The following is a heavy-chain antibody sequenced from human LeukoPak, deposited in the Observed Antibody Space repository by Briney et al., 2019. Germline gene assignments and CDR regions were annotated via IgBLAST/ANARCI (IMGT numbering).Heavy chain of an antibody. D-gene: IGHD3-22*01. V-gene: IGHV4-59*08. CDR2: IYYSGST. J-gene: IGHJ3*02. CDR1: GGSISSYY. CDR3: ARVDTRITMIVVVMADAFDI. Sequence: SETLSLTCTVSGGSISSYYWSWIRQPPGKGLEWIGYIYYSGSTDYNPSLQSRLTISVDTSKNQFSLKLRSVTAADTAVYYCARVDTRITMIVVVMADAFDIWGQGTMVTVSS.